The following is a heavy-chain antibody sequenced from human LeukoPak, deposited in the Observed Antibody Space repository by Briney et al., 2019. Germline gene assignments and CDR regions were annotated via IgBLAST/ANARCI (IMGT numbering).Heavy chain of an antibody. Sequence: SETLSLTCTVSGDSISSYYWSWLRQPPGKGLEWIGYIYYSGSTNYNPSLKSRVTISVDTSENQFSLKLSSVTAADTGVYNCAREGELTGDAFDIWGQGTMVTVSS. CDR2: IYYSGST. J-gene: IGHJ3*02. CDR3: AREGELTGDAFDI. CDR1: GDSISSYY. V-gene: IGHV4-59*01. D-gene: IGHD7-27*01.